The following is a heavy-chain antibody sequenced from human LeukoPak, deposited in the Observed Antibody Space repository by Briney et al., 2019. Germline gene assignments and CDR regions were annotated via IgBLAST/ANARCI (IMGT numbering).Heavy chain of an antibody. D-gene: IGHD3-10*01. J-gene: IGHJ4*02. Sequence: GGSLRLPCAASGFTFSNYAMNWVRQAPGKGLEWVSGISGSGGGTYYADSVKGRFTISRDNSKNTLYLQMNSLRAEDTAVYYCAKGRYGSGTYYFDYWGQGTLVTVSS. CDR3: AKGRYGSGTYYFDY. CDR2: ISGSGGGT. V-gene: IGHV3-23*01. CDR1: GFTFSNYA.